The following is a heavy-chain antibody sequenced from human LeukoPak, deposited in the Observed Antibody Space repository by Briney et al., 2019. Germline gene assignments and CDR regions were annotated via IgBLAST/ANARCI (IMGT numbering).Heavy chain of an antibody. CDR1: GFTFSSYA. CDR2: ISYDGSNK. J-gene: IGHJ4*02. Sequence: GRSLRLSCAASGFTFSSYAMHWVRQAPGKGLEWVAVISYDGSNKYYADSVKGRFTISRDNSKNTLYLQMNSLRAEDTAVYYCARAGVVPAAFDYWGQGTLVTVSS. V-gene: IGHV3-30-3*01. D-gene: IGHD2-2*01. CDR3: ARAGVVPAAFDY.